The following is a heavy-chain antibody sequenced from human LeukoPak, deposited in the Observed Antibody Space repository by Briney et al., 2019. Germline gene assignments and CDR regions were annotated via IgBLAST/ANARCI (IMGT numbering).Heavy chain of an antibody. CDR1: GFTFSSYG. D-gene: IGHD2-2*01. CDR2: IWYDGSNK. J-gene: IGHJ6*02. Sequence: PGESLRLSCAASGFTFSSYGMHWVRQAPGKGLEWVAVIWYDGSNKYYADSVKGRFTISRDNSKNTLYLQMNSLRAEDTAVYYCAREDIVVVPAATSDYYYYYYGMDVWGQGTTVTVSS. CDR3: AREDIVVVPAATSDYYYYYYGMDV. V-gene: IGHV3-33*01.